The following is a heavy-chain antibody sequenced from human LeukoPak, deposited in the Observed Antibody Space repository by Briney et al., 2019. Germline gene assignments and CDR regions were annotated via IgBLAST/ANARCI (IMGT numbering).Heavy chain of an antibody. CDR1: GFTLSSYA. D-gene: IGHD2-21*02. CDR2: ISGSGGST. Sequence: GGSLRLSCAASGFTLSSYAMSWVRQAPGKGLEWVSAISGSGGSTYYADSVKGRFTISRDNSKNTLYLQMNSLRAEDTAVYYCAKDPIAYCGGDCHDAFDIWGQGTMVTVSS. CDR3: AKDPIAYCGGDCHDAFDI. J-gene: IGHJ3*02. V-gene: IGHV3-23*01.